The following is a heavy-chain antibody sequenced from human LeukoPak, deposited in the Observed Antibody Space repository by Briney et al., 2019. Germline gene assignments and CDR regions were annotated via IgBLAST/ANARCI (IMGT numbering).Heavy chain of an antibody. D-gene: IGHD1-1*01. CDR1: GFTFNHYG. CDR2: ISGTGGST. Sequence: GGSLRLSCAASGFTFNHYGLSWVRQAPGKGLEWVSSISGTGGSTYYAESVKGRFTISRDNSKNTLFLQMNSLRAEDTAVYYCAKDERRGGPDDYWGQETLVTVSS. J-gene: IGHJ4*02. CDR3: AKDERRGGPDDY. V-gene: IGHV3-23*01.